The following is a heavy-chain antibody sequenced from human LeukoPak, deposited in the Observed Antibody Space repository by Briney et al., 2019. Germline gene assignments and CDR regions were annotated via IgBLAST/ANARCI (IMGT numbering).Heavy chain of an antibody. J-gene: IGHJ4*02. V-gene: IGHV3-21*01. CDR1: GFTFSSYW. CDR3: ARDTTDDYGDYYFDY. CDR2: ISSSSSYI. Sequence: PGGSLRLSCAASGFTFSSYWMHWVRQAPGKGLEWVSSISSSSSYIYYADSVKGRFTISRDNAKNSLYLQMNSLRAEDTAVYYCARDTTDDYGDYYFDYWGQGTLVTVSS. D-gene: IGHD4-17*01.